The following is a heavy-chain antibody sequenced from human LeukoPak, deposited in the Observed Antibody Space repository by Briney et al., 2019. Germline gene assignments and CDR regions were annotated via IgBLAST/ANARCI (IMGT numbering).Heavy chain of an antibody. CDR3: ARSKDVVAMDFDY. CDR2: MNPNSGNT. V-gene: IGHV1-8*03. CDR1: GYTFTSYD. D-gene: IGHD5-12*01. Sequence: GASVKVSCKASGYTFTSYDINWVRQATGQGLEWMGWMNPNSGNTGYAQKFQGRVTITRNTSISTAYMELSSLRSEDTAVYYCARSKDVVAMDFDYWGQGTLVTVSS. J-gene: IGHJ4*02.